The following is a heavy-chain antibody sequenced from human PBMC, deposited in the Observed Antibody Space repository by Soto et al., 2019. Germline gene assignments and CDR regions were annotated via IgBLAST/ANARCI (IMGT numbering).Heavy chain of an antibody. CDR1: GGSISSSNW. CDR2: IYHSGST. Sequence: PSETLSLTCAVSGGSISSSNWWSWVRQPPGKGLEWIGEIYHSGSTNYNPSLKSRVTISVDKSKNQFSLKLSSVTAADTAVYYCAREVHSSSTGSTRWGQGTLVTVSS. CDR3: AREVHSSSTGSTR. V-gene: IGHV4-4*02. D-gene: IGHD6-6*01. J-gene: IGHJ4*02.